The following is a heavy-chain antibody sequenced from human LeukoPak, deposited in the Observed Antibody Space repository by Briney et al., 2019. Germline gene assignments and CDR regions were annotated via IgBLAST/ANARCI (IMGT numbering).Heavy chain of an antibody. CDR1: GFTFSSYG. J-gene: IGHJ4*02. V-gene: IGHV3-20*04. Sequence: GGSLRLSCAASGFTFSSYGMHWVRQAPGKGLEWVSGINWNGGKTDYADSVRGRFTISRDNAKNSLYLQMNSLRAEDTALYYCARYDYTNYVGYYDHWGQGTLVTVSS. D-gene: IGHD4-11*01. CDR3: ARYDYTNYVGYYDH. CDR2: INWNGGKT.